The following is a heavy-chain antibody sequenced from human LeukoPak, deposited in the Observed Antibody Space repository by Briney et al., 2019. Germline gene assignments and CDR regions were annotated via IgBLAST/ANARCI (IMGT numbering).Heavy chain of an antibody. CDR1: GGSFSGYY. J-gene: IGHJ6*03. Sequence: PSETLSLTCAVYGGSFSGYYWSWIRQPPGKGLEWIGEINHSGSTNYNPSLKSRVTISVDTSKNQFSLKLSSVTAADTAVYYCARLLDPYYYYYMDVWGKGTTVAVSS. CDR3: ARLLDPYYYYYMDV. V-gene: IGHV4-34*01. CDR2: INHSGST.